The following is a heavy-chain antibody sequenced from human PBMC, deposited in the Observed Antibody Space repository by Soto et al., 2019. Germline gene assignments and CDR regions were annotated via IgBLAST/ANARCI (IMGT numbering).Heavy chain of an antibody. CDR3: ARLGYCSSATCMYYFYYYGMDV. V-gene: IGHV3-48*02. CDR1: GFSFGSYS. D-gene: IGHD2-2*01. Sequence: GGSLRLSCEASGFSFGSYSMNWVRQAPGKGLEWVSFISGRGTTTYYADSVRGRFTVSRDNAKNSLSLEVNSLRDEDTAVYYCARLGYCSSATCMYYFYYYGMDVWGQGTTVTVSS. CDR2: ISGRGTTT. J-gene: IGHJ6*02.